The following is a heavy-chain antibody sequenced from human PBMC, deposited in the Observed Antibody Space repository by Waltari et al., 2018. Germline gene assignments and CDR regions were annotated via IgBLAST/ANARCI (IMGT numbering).Heavy chain of an antibody. Sequence: EVQLAESGGGLVQPGGSLRLSCEGSGLTFSNYWMSWVRQVPGKGREGVATIRKDGRVKYYADSVKGRFTISRDNARNSLSLQMYSLRVEDSAIYYCASQIRYNSGWIPFDYWGQGTLVTVSS. CDR1: GLTFSNYW. D-gene: IGHD6-19*01. J-gene: IGHJ4*02. V-gene: IGHV3-7*03. CDR2: IRKDGRVK. CDR3: ASQIRYNSGWIPFDY.